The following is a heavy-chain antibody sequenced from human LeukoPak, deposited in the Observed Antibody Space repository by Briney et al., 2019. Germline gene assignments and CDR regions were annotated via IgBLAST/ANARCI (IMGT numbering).Heavy chain of an antibody. CDR3: ARGGWELLRSPPYYFDY. D-gene: IGHD1-26*01. CDR2: MNPNSGNT. CDR1: GYTFTSYD. Sequence: ASVKVSCKASGYTFTSYDINWVRQATGQGLEWMGWMNPNSGNTGYAQKLQGRVTMTTDTSTSTAYMELRSLRSDDTAVYYCARGGWELLRSPPYYFDYWGQGTLVTVSS. J-gene: IGHJ4*02. V-gene: IGHV1-8*01.